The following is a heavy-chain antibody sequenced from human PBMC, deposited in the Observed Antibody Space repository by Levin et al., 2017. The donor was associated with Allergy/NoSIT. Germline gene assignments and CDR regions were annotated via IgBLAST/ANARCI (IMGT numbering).Heavy chain of an antibody. CDR2: ISYDGSNK. Sequence: GGSLRLSCAASGFTFSSYAMHWVRQAPGKGLEWVAVISYDGSNKYYADSVKGRFTISRDNSKNTLYLQMNSLRAEDTAVYYCARRSSSWETFDYWGQGTLVTVSS. J-gene: IGHJ4*02. CDR3: ARRSSSWETFDY. D-gene: IGHD6-13*01. CDR1: GFTFSSYA. V-gene: IGHV3-30*04.